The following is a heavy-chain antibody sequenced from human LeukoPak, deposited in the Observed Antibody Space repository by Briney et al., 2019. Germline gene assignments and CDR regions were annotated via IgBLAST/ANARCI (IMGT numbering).Heavy chain of an antibody. CDR1: GFTFSSHW. V-gene: IGHV3-7*01. Sequence: PGGSLRLSCAVSGFTFSSHWMSWVRQAPGKGLEWVANINQDGSQRYYVDSAKGRFTISRDNAKNSLYPQMDSLRVEDTAVYYCARDGFDAGIYFDYWGQGALVTVSS. D-gene: IGHD3-9*01. CDR3: ARDGFDAGIYFDY. J-gene: IGHJ4*02. CDR2: INQDGSQR.